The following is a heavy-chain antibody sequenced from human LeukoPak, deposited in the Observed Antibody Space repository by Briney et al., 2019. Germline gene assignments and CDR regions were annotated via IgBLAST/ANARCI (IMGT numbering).Heavy chain of an antibody. J-gene: IGHJ4*02. CDR3: AKENTPAYSSGWPLDY. D-gene: IGHD6-19*01. CDR2: ISHDGIKM. V-gene: IGHV3-30*18. Sequence: GGSLRLSCAASGFTFSNYGMHWVRQAPGKGLEWVAFISHDGIKMYYVDSVKGRFTISRDNSKNTLYLEMNSLRAEDTAVYYCAKENTPAYSSGWPLDYWGQGTLVTVFS. CDR1: GFTFSNYG.